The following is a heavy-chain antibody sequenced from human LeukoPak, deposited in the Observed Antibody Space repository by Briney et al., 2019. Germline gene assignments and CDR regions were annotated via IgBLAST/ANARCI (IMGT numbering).Heavy chain of an antibody. Sequence: PGGSLRLSCAASGFTFSNAWMSWVRQAPGKGPEWVGRIKSKTDGGTTDYAAPVKGRFTISRDDSKNTLYLQMNSLKTEDTAVYYCTTLYYDFWSGFSLAFDYWGQGTLVTVSS. CDR3: TTLYYDFWSGFSLAFDY. V-gene: IGHV3-15*01. D-gene: IGHD3-3*01. CDR1: GFTFSNAW. CDR2: IKSKTDGGTT. J-gene: IGHJ4*02.